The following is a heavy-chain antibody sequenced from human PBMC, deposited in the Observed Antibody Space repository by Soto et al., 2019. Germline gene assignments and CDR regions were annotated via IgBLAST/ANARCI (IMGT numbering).Heavy chain of an antibody. V-gene: IGHV3-7*01. CDR3: ARKAYYDFWSGYSPGGYMDV. CDR1: GFTFSSYW. D-gene: IGHD3-3*01. Sequence: EVQLVESGGGLVQPGGSLRLSCAASGFTFSSYWMSWVRQAPGKGLEWLANIKQDGSEKYYVDSVKGRFTISRDNAKNSLYLQMNSLRAEDTAVYYCARKAYYDFWSGYSPGGYMDVWGKGTTVTVSS. J-gene: IGHJ6*03. CDR2: IKQDGSEK.